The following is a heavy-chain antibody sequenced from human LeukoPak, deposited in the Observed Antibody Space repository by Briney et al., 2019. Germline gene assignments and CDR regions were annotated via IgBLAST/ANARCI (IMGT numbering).Heavy chain of an antibody. CDR2: IYYSGNV. J-gene: IGHJ5*02. Sequence: SETLSHTCTVSGHSIRNSSYYWGWMRQPPEKGLEWIGHIYYSGNVYCNPSLKSRVTISVDTSKTQFSLRLTSVTAADTAVYYCARGPGPGVAAAGTNNWFDPWGQGTLVTVSS. CDR1: GHSIRNSSYY. V-gene: IGHV4-39*07. D-gene: IGHD6-13*01. CDR3: ARGPGPGVAAAGTNNWFDP.